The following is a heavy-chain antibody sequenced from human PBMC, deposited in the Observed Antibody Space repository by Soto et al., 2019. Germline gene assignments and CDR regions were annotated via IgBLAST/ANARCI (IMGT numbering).Heavy chain of an antibody. J-gene: IGHJ4*02. CDR1: GFTFSSYG. CDR2: ISYDGSNK. V-gene: IGHV3-30*18. Sequence: GGSLRLSCAASGFTFSSYGMHWVRQAPGKGLEWVAVISYDGSNKYYADSVKGRFTISRDNSKNTLYLQMNSLRAEDTAVYYCAKQEGFLEWSQPYFDYWGQGTLVTVSS. CDR3: AKQEGFLEWSQPYFDY. D-gene: IGHD3-3*01.